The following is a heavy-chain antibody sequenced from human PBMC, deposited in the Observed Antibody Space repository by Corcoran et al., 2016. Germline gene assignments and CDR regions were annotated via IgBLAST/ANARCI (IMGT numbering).Heavy chain of an antibody. CDR1: GYTFTSYA. CDR3: ARTEGYYDILTGYYNWFDP. Sequence: QVQLVQSGAEVKKPGASVKVSCKASGYTFTSYAMHWVRQAPGQRLEWMGWINAGNGNTKYSQKFQGRVTITRDTSASTAYMELSSLRSEDTAVYYCARTEGYYDILTGYYNWFDPWGQGTLDTVSS. D-gene: IGHD3-9*01. V-gene: IGHV1-3*01. J-gene: IGHJ5*02. CDR2: INAGNGNT.